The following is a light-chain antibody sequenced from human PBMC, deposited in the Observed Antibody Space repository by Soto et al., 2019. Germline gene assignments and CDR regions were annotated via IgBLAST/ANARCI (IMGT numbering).Light chain of an antibody. Sequence: DIQMTQSPSTLSASVGDRVTITCRASQSITNWLAWYQQKPGKAPKLLFYKASNLETGVPSRFSGSGSGTEFSLTISSLQPDDFATYYCQQYITYSPWTFGQGTKVDFK. V-gene: IGKV1-5*03. CDR1: QSITNW. J-gene: IGKJ1*01. CDR2: KAS. CDR3: QQYITYSPWT.